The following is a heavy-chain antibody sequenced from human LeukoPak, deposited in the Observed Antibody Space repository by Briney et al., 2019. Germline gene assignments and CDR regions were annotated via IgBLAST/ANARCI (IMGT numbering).Heavy chain of an antibody. CDR2: ISYDGSNK. V-gene: IGHV3-30*04. D-gene: IGHD3-16*01. Sequence: GRSLRLSCAASGFTFSSYAMHWVRQAPGKGLEWVAVISYDGSNKYYADTVKGRFTISRDNSKNTLYLQMNSLRAEDTAVYYCARGLWPYYFDYWGQGTLVTVSS. CDR3: ARGLWPYYFDY. CDR1: GFTFSSYA. J-gene: IGHJ4*02.